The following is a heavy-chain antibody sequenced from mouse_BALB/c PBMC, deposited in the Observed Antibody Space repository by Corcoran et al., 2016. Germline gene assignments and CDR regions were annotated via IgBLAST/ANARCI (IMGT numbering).Heavy chain of an antibody. CDR2: INTYTGEL. J-gene: IGHJ4*01. Sequence: QIQLVQSGRELKKHGETVQISCKASGYNFTNYGMYWVKQAPGKGLKWMGWINTYTGELTYDDDFKGRLAFSLDTSDSTAYLQINNLKNEDTATYFCAREPRAMDYWGQGTSVTVSS. CDR1: GYNFTNYG. CDR3: AREPRAMDY. V-gene: IGHV9-3-1*01.